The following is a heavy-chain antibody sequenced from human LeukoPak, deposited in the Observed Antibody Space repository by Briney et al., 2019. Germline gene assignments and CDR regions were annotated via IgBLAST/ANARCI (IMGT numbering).Heavy chain of an antibody. V-gene: IGHV3-30-3*01. Sequence: PGRSLRLSCAASGFTFSSYAMHWVRQAPGKGLEWVAVISYDGSNKYYADSVKGRFTISRDNSKNSLYLQMNSLRTEDTALYYCAKGGYYDSSGYYGYWGQGTLVTVSS. J-gene: IGHJ4*02. D-gene: IGHD3-22*01. CDR2: ISYDGSNK. CDR3: AKGGYYDSSGYYGY. CDR1: GFTFSSYA.